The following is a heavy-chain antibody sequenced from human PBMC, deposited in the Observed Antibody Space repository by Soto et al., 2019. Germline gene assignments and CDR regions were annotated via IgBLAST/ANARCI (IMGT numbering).Heavy chain of an antibody. CDR2: INHSGST. CDR1: GGSFSGYY. J-gene: IGHJ4*02. CDR3: ARDITTGDYFDY. D-gene: IGHD4-17*01. Sequence: QVQLQQWGAGLLKPSETLSLTCAVYGGSFSGYYWSWIRQPPGKGLEWIGEINHSGSTNYNPSLTSRVTISVDTSKNQFSLKLSSVTAADTAVYYCARDITTGDYFDYWGQGTLVTVSS. V-gene: IGHV4-34*01.